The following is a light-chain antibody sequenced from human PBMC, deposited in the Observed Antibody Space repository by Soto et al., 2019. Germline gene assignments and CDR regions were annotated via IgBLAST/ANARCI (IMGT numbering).Light chain of an antibody. V-gene: IGLV1-40*01. CDR2: GNS. J-gene: IGLJ1*01. Sequence: QSVLTQPPSVSGAPGQRVTISCTGSSSNIGAGYDVHWYQQLPGTAPKLLIYGNSNRPSGVPDRFSGSKSGTSASLAITGLQAEDEADYYCSLYISGSTYVFGTGTKVNVL. CDR3: SLYISGSTYV. CDR1: SSNIGAGYD.